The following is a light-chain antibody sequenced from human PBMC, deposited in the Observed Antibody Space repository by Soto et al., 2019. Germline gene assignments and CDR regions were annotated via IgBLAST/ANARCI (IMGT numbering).Light chain of an antibody. CDR2: GAS. CDR1: QSVSSSY. J-gene: IGKJ1*01. Sequence: EIVLTQSPGTLSLSPGERATLSCRASQSVSSSYLAWYQQKPGQAPRLLIYGASSRATGIPDRFSGSGSGTGFALTISRPEPEDFAVYYCQQYGSSPWAFGQGTKVEIK. CDR3: QQYGSSPWA. V-gene: IGKV3-20*01.